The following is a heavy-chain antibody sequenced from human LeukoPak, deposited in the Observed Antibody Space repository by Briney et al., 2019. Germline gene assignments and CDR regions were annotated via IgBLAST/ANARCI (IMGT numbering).Heavy chain of an antibody. J-gene: IGHJ6*03. Sequence: SETLSLTCAVYGGSFSGYYWSWIRQPPGKGLEWIGEINHSGSTNYNPSLKSRVTISVDTSKNQFSLKLSSVTAADTAVYYCARPVVGQWPGYYYYYMDVWGKGTTVTVSS. CDR3: ARPVVGQWPGYYYYYMDV. CDR1: GGSFSGYY. V-gene: IGHV4-34*01. D-gene: IGHD6-19*01. CDR2: INHSGST.